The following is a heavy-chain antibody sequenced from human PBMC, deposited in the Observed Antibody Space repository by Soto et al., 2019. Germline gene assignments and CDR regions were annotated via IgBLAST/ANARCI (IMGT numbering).Heavy chain of an antibody. V-gene: IGHV1-18*01. J-gene: IGHJ4*02. CDR3: ARREPYCSGGSCYLDY. D-gene: IGHD2-15*01. CDR1: GYTFTSYG. CDR2: ISAYNGNT. Sequence: ASVKVSCKASGYTFTSYGISWVRQAPGQGLEWMGWISAYNGNTNYAQKLQGRVTMTTDTSTSTAYMELRSLRSDDTAVYYCARREPYCSGGSCYLDYWGQGTLVTVSS.